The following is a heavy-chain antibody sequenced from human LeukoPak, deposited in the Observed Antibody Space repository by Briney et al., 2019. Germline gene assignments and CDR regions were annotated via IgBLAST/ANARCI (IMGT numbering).Heavy chain of an antibody. Sequence: GGSLRLSCAASGFTFSSYAMSWVRQAPGKGLEWVSAISGSGGSTYYADSVKGRFTISRDNSKNTLYLQMNSLRAEDTAVYYCARDRRWLQFFDYWGQGTLVTVSS. CDR1: GFTFSSYA. CDR2: ISGSGGST. J-gene: IGHJ4*02. CDR3: ARDRRWLQFFDY. V-gene: IGHV3-23*01. D-gene: IGHD5-24*01.